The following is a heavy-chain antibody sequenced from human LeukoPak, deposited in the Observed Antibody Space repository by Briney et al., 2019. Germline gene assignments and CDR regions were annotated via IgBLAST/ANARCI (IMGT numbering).Heavy chain of an antibody. CDR3: ARTTTSFDD. CDR2: ISYSGST. CDR1: GGSISSYY. Sequence: PSETLSLTCPVSGGSISSYYWSWIRQPPGKGLEWIGYISYSGSTNYNPSLKSRVTISLDTSKNQFSLNLSSVTAADTAVYYCARTTTSFDDWGQGTLVTVSS. V-gene: IGHV4-59*01. D-gene: IGHD1-26*01. J-gene: IGHJ4*02.